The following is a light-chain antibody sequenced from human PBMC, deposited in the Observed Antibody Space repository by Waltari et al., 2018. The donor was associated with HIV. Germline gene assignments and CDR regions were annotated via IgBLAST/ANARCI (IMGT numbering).Light chain of an antibody. J-gene: IGLJ2*01. CDR2: DVT. Sequence: QSALTQPPSASGSAGQSVTISCTGTSSDVGAYNYVSWYQQHPGKSPKLIIYDVTKRPSGVPDRFSGSKSGNTASLTVSGLQGEDEADYYCSSYADSDTPVVFGGVTKLTVL. V-gene: IGLV2-8*01. CDR1: SSDVGAYNY. CDR3: SSYADSDTPVV.